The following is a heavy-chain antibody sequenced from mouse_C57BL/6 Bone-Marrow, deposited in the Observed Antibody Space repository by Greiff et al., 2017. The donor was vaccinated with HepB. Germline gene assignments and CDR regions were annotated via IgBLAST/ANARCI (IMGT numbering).Heavy chain of an antibody. Sequence: QVQLQQPGAELVRPGTSVKLSCKASGYTFTSYWMHWVKQRPGQGLEWIGVIDPSDSYTNYNQKFKGNATLTVDTSSSTAYMQLSSLTSEDSAVYYCGIYYDSSYWFAYWGQGTLVTVSA. CDR1: GYTFTSYW. CDR3: GIYYDSSYWFAY. D-gene: IGHD1-1*01. J-gene: IGHJ3*01. V-gene: IGHV1-59*01. CDR2: IDPSDSYT.